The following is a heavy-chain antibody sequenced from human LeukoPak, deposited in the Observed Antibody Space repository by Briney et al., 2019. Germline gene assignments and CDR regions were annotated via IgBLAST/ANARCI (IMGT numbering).Heavy chain of an antibody. CDR3: ARDGALEMATISYFDY. V-gene: IGHV3-33*08. Sequence: GGSLRLSCAASGFTFSSYAMSWVRQAPGKGLEWVAVIWYDGSNKYYADSVKGRFTISRDNSKNTLYLQMNSLRAEDTAVYYCARDGALEMATISYFDYWGQGTLVTVSS. J-gene: IGHJ4*02. CDR2: IWYDGSNK. D-gene: IGHD5-24*01. CDR1: GFTFSSYA.